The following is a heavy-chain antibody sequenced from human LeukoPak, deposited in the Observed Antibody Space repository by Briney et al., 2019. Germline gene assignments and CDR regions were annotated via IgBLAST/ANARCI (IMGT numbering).Heavy chain of an antibody. CDR3: AREVSGYDSADYMDV. D-gene: IGHD5-12*01. CDR2: ISSSSSYI. J-gene: IGHJ6*03. CDR1: GFTFSSYS. V-gene: IGHV3-21*01. Sequence: SGGSLRLSCAASGFTFSSYSMNWVRQAPGRGLEWVSSISSSSSYIYYADSVKGRFTISRDNAKNSLYLQMNSLRAEDTAVYYCAREVSGYDSADYMDVWGKGTTVTVSS.